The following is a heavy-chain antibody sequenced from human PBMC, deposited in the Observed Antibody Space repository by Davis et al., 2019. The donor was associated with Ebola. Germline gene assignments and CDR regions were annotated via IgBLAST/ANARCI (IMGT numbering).Heavy chain of an antibody. D-gene: IGHD2-15*01. CDR1: GGTFSSYA. CDR3: ARWVAGSSSYFDY. V-gene: IGHV1-3*01. J-gene: IGHJ4*02. CDR2: INAGNGNT. Sequence: AASVKVSCKASGGTFSSYAISWVRQAPGQRLEWMGWINAGNGNTKYSQKFQGRVTITRDTSASTAYMELSSLRSEDTAVYYCARWVAGSSSYFDYWGQGTLVTVS.